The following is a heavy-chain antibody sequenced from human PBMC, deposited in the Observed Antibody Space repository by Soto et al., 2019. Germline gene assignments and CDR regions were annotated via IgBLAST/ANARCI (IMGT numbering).Heavy chain of an antibody. Sequence: SETLSLTCTVSGDSISSYYWSWIRQPPGKGLEWIGYIYYSGSTNYNPSLKSRVTISVDTSKNQFSLKLSSVTAADTAVYYCARAGGDWVRDFDYWGQGTLVTVSS. V-gene: IGHV4-59*01. D-gene: IGHD3-9*01. CDR1: GDSISSYY. J-gene: IGHJ4*02. CDR3: ARAGGDWVRDFDY. CDR2: IYYSGST.